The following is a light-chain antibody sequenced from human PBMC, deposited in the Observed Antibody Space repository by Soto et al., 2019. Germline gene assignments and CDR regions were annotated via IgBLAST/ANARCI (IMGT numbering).Light chain of an antibody. Sequence: QSVLTQPASVSGSPGQSITISCTGTSSDVGGYNYVSWYQHHPGKAPKLIIYDVTNRPSGVSNHFSGSKSGNTASLTISGLQPEDEADYYCSSYTTSNTRQLVFGTGTKVTVL. J-gene: IGLJ1*01. V-gene: IGLV2-14*03. CDR1: SSDVGGYNY. CDR2: DVT. CDR3: SSYTTSNTRQLV.